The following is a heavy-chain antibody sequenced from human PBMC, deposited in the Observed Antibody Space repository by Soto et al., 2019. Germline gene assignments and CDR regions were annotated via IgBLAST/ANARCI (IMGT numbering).Heavy chain of an antibody. CDR3: ARVRQGCSATTCYFDP. D-gene: IGHD2-2*01. CDR2: VHISGHS. CDR1: GGSVRAPDW. Sequence: QVHLQESGPGLVAPSGTLSLTCTLSGGSVRAPDWWNWVRQSPDKGLEWIAEVHISGHSNYNPSLRSRVSVSIDSSKNQVYLNLKSVTAADTAIYYCARVRQGCSATTCYFDPWGQGTQVTISS. J-gene: IGHJ5*01. V-gene: IGHV4-4*02.